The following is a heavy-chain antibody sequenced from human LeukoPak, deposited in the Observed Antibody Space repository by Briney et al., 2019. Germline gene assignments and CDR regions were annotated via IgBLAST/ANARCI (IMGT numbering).Heavy chain of an antibody. D-gene: IGHD1-26*01. CDR1: GYTFTSYY. CDR3: ARDGSSQHTELHNWVGL. V-gene: IGHV1-46*01. Sequence: ASVKVCCRASGYTFTSYYMHWVRQAPGQGLEWMGIINPSSGSTAYAQKFQGRVTMTRDTSTSTVYMELSSLTSEDTAVYYCARDGSSQHTELHNWVGLWGPGTLVTVSS. J-gene: IGHJ5*02. CDR2: INPSSGST.